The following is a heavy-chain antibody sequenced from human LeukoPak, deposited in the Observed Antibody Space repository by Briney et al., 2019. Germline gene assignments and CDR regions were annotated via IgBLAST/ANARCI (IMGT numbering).Heavy chain of an antibody. CDR3: AYSGSYGHLGY. V-gene: IGHV4-34*01. D-gene: IGHD1-26*01. CDR2: INHSGST. Sequence: SETLSLTCAVYGGPFSGYYWSWIRQPPGKGLEWIGEINHSGSTNYNPSLKSRVTISVDTSKNQFSLRLSSVTAADTALYYCAYSGSYGHLGYWGQGIPVTVSS. CDR1: GGPFSGYY. J-gene: IGHJ4*02.